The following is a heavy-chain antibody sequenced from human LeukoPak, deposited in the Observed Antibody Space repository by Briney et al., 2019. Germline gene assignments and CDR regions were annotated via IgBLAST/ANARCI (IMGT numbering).Heavy chain of an antibody. CDR3: ARFGDNYAAEYYFDS. Sequence: KPGGSLRLSCAASGVTFSSYSMNWVRQAPGKGLEWVSSISSSSSYIYYADSVKGRFTISRDNAKNSLYLQMNSLRAEDTAVYYCARFGDNYAAEYYFDSWGQGTLVTVSS. J-gene: IGHJ4*02. CDR1: GVTFSSYS. CDR2: ISSSSSYI. D-gene: IGHD3-10*01. V-gene: IGHV3-21*01.